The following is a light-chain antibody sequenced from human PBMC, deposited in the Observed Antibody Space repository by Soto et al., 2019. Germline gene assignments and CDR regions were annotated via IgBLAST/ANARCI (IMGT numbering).Light chain of an antibody. CDR1: QDMKNY. Sequence: DIQMTQSPSSLSASVGDRVTITCRASQDMKNYLNWYQHKPGKAPKLLIYDASFLETGVPSRFSGSGSGTDFTFTISSLQPEDIATYYWQQSDHVPFFGGGTKVEI. J-gene: IGKJ4*01. CDR3: QQSDHVPF. CDR2: DAS. V-gene: IGKV1-33*01.